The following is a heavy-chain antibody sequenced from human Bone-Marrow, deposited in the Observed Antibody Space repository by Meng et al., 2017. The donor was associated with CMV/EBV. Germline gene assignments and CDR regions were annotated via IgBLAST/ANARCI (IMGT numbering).Heavy chain of an antibody. J-gene: IGHJ6*02. D-gene: IGHD1-14*01. CDR2: IFYTGKT. V-gene: IGHV4-39*07. CDR1: GASISSFRYY. CDR3: ARDSQHHFYGLDV. Sequence: GSLRLSCTVSGASISSFRYYWTWIRQSPDKGLEWIGSIFYTGKTDYNPSLSSRVTMSLDTSKKQFSLNVQSVSAADTAVYYCARDSQHHFYGLDVWARGPRSPSP.